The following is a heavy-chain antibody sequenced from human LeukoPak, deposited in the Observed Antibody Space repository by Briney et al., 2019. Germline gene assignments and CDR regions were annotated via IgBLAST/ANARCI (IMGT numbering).Heavy chain of an antibody. J-gene: IGHJ4*02. CDR1: GLTFSSYG. V-gene: IGHV3-21*04. D-gene: IGHD3-16*02. Sequence: GGSLRLSCVASGLTFSSYGMNWVRQAPGKGLEWVSSISSGSSYIHYADSVKGRFTISRDNSKNTLYLQMNSLRAEDTAVYYCAKGPIYDYVWGSYRTPFDYWGQGTLVTVSS. CDR3: AKGPIYDYVWGSYRTPFDY. CDR2: ISSGSSYI.